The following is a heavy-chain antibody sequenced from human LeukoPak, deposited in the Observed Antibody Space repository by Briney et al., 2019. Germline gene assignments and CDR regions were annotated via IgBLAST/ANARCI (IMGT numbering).Heavy chain of an antibody. CDR3: ARRRGVAAFDY. D-gene: IGHD2-15*01. V-gene: IGHV3-33*01. CDR1: GFTFSSYG. J-gene: IGHJ4*02. CDR2: IWYDGSNK. Sequence: GALRLSCAASGFTFSSYGMHWVRQAPGKGLEWVAVIWYDGSNKYYADSVKGRFTISRDNSKNTLYLQMNSLRAEDTAVYYCARRRGVAAFDYWGQGTLVTVSS.